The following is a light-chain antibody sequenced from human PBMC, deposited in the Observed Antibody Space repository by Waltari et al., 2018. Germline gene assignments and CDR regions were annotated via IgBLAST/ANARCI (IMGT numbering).Light chain of an antibody. J-gene: IGLJ2*01. CDR3: SSYEGKNNLI. CDR2: DVR. Sequence: QSALTQPPSASGSPGQSVTISCTGTPSDIGGYKFVSWFQQHPGKAPKLVIYDVRERPSGIPDLFSGSKSGSAATLTVSGLQAGDEADYYCSSYEGKNNLIFGGGTTLTVL. CDR1: PSDIGGYKF. V-gene: IGLV2-8*01.